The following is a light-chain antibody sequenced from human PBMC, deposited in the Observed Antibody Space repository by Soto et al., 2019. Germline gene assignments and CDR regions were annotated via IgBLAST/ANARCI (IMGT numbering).Light chain of an antibody. J-gene: IGKJ2*02. CDR2: DVS. CDR1: QSVSSY. CDR3: QQRSEWPICT. V-gene: IGKV3-11*01. Sequence: EVILTQSPGTLSLSPGDRATLSCRASQSVSSYLAWYQQKPGQAPRLLIYDVSNRATGIPARFSGSGSGTDFTLTISSLEPEDFAVYFCQQRSEWPICTFGQGTKVDIX.